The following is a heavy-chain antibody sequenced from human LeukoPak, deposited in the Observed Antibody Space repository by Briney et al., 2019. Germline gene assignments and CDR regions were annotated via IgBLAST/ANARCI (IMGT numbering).Heavy chain of an antibody. CDR1: GGSISSGGYS. CDR3: ARVDSGSYSFDY. CDR2: IYHSGST. Sequence: SETLSLTCAVSGGSISSGGYSWSWIRQPPGKGLEWIGYIYHSGSTYYNPSLKSRVTISVDRSKNQFSLKLSSVTAADTAVYYCARVDSGSYSFDYWGQGTLVTVSS. V-gene: IGHV4-30-2*01. D-gene: IGHD1-26*01. J-gene: IGHJ4*02.